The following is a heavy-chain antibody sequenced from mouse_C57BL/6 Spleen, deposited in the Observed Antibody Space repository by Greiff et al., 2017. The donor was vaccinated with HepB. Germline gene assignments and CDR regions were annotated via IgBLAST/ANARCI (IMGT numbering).Heavy chain of an antibody. CDR3: AREGYSNYLDY. Sequence: DVKLVESGGDLVKPGGSLKLSCAASGFTFSSYGMSWVRQTPDKRLEWVATISSGGSYTYYPDSVKGRFTISRDNAKNTLYLQMSSLKSEDTAMYYCAREGYSNYLDYWGQGTTLTVSS. CDR1: GFTFSSYG. J-gene: IGHJ2*01. CDR2: ISSGGSYT. V-gene: IGHV5-6*02. D-gene: IGHD2-5*01.